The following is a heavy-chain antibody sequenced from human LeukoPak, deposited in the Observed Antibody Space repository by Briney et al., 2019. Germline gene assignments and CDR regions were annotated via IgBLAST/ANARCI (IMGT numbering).Heavy chain of an antibody. CDR1: GGTFSSYA. CDR2: IIPIFGTA. CDR3: ARVEGIAARPPFDP. Sequence: SVKISCKASGGTFSSYAISWVRQAPGQGLEWMGGIIPIFGTANYAQKFQGRVTITTDESTSTAYMELSSLRSEDTAVYYCARVEGIAARPPFDPWGQGTLVTVSS. D-gene: IGHD6-6*01. J-gene: IGHJ5*02. V-gene: IGHV1-69*05.